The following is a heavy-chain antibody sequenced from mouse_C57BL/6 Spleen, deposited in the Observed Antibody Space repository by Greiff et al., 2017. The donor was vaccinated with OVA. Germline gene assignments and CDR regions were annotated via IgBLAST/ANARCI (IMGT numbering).Heavy chain of an antibody. CDR2: IYPGDGDT. Sequence: QVQLQQSGPELVKPGASVKISCKASGYAFSSSWMNWVKQRPGKGLEWIGRIYPGDGDTNYNGKFKGKATLTADKSSSTAYMQLSSLTSEDSAVYCWARGGTGAYWGQGTLVTVSA. J-gene: IGHJ3*01. D-gene: IGHD3-3*01. CDR3: ARGGTGAY. V-gene: IGHV1-82*01. CDR1: GYAFSSSW.